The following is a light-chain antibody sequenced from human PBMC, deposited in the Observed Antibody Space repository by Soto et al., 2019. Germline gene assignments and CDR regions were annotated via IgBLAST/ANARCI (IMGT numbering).Light chain of an antibody. J-gene: IGKJ1*01. Sequence: ETVLTQSPGTLSLSPGERVTLSCRASQRVSSSYVAWYQQKPGQAPRLLIYDASSRATGIPDRFSGSGPGTDFTLTISRLEPEDFAVYYCQQYGNSPRTFGQGTKVEIK. V-gene: IGKV3-20*01. CDR2: DAS. CDR3: QQYGNSPRT. CDR1: QRVSSSY.